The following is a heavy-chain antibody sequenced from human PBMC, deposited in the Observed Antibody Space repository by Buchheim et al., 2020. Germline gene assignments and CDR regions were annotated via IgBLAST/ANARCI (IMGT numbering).Heavy chain of an antibody. J-gene: IGHJ4*02. CDR1: GGSISSSSYY. CDR2: IYYSGST. Sequence: QLQLQESGPGLVKPSETLSLTCTVSGGSISSSSYYWGWIRQPPGKGLEWIGSIYYSGSTYYNPSLKSRVTISVDTPKNQFSLKLSSVTAADTAVYYCASQSIMITFGGVIVPHNFDYWGQGTL. V-gene: IGHV4-39*01. CDR3: ASQSIMITFGGVIVPHNFDY. D-gene: IGHD3-16*02.